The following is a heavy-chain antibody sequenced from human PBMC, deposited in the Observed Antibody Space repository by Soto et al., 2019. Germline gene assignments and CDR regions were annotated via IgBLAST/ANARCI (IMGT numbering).Heavy chain of an antibody. J-gene: IGHJ4*02. V-gene: IGHV3-23*01. CDR3: AKDRLGATPYYFDY. Sequence: EVQLLESGGGLVQPGGSLRLSCAASGFTFSSYAMSWVRQAPGKGLEWVSAISGSGGTKYYADSVKGRFTISRDNSNNTLYLQMNSLRDEDTALYYCAKDRLGATPYYFDYWGQGTLVTVST. D-gene: IGHD1-26*01. CDR1: GFTFSSYA. CDR2: ISGSGGTK.